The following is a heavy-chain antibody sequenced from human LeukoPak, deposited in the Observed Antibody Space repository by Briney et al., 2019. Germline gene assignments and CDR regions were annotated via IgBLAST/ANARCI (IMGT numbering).Heavy chain of an antibody. Sequence: ASVKVSCKASGYTFTSYDINWVRQATGQGLEWMGWMNPNSGNTGYAQKFQGRVTMTRNTSISTAYMGLSSLRSEDTAVYYCARVSELDSSGYYYGYYYYGMDVWGQGTTVTVSS. J-gene: IGHJ6*02. CDR2: MNPNSGNT. D-gene: IGHD3-22*01. CDR3: ARVSELDSSGYYYGYYYYGMDV. CDR1: GYTFTSYD. V-gene: IGHV1-8*01.